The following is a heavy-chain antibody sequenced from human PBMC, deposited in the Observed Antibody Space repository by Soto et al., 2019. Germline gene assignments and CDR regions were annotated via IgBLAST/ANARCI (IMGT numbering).Heavy chain of an antibody. CDR2: ISGSSGST. Sequence: EVQLLESGGGLVQPGGSLRLSCAASGFTFSTYAMAWVRQAPGKGLEWVSSISGSSGSTFYADSVKGRFTISRDNSENTLSLQMNSLRAEDTAVYYCAKQPLKVPLRFDYWGQGTLVTVSS. CDR1: GFTFSTYA. CDR3: AKQPLKVPLRFDY. V-gene: IGHV3-23*01. J-gene: IGHJ4*02. D-gene: IGHD6-25*01.